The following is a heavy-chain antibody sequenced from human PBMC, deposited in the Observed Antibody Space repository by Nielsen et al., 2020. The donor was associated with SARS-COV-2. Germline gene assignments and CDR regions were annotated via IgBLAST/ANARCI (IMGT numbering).Heavy chain of an antibody. V-gene: IGHV3-53*01. Sequence: GESLKISYAASGFTVSSNYMSWVRQAPGKGLEWVSVIYIGGSIYYADSVKGRFTISRDNAKNSLYLQMNSLRAEDTAVYYCARDVASGYYRYYFDYWGQGTLVTVSS. CDR2: IYIGGSI. J-gene: IGHJ4*02. D-gene: IGHD3-22*01. CDR1: GFTVSSNY. CDR3: ARDVASGYYRYYFDY.